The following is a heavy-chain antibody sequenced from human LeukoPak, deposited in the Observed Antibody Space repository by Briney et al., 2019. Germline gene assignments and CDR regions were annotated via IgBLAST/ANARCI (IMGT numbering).Heavy chain of an antibody. D-gene: IGHD6-19*01. J-gene: IGHJ3*02. CDR1: GYAFTSYG. V-gene: IGHV1-18*01. Sequence: ASVKVSCKASGYAFTSYGISWVRQAPGQGLEWMGWISAYNGNTNYAQKVQGRVTMTTDTSTSTAYMELRSLRSDDTAVYYCARGLQENLAWLTAFSAFDIWGQGTMVTVSS. CDR3: ARGLQENLAWLTAFSAFDI. CDR2: ISAYNGNT.